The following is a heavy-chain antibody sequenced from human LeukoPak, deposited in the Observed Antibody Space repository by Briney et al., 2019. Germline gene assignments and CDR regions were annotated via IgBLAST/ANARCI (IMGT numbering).Heavy chain of an antibody. D-gene: IGHD3-10*02. CDR3: AREISMFVNAFDL. CDR2: IWYDGSNE. J-gene: IGHJ3*01. Sequence: GGSLRLSCEASGFSFSNSGMHWVRQAPGKGLEWVAVIWYDGSNEYYADAVKGRFTISRDNSKNTVHLQMNSLRVEDTSVYFCAREISMFVNAFDLWGQGTLVTATS. CDR1: GFSFSNSG. V-gene: IGHV3-33*01.